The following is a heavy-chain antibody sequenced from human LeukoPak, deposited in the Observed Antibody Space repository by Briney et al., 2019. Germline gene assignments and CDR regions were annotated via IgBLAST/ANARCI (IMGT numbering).Heavy chain of an antibody. CDR1: GFPFSSYA. Sequence: PGRSLRLSFAASGFPFSSYAMHWVRQAPGKGLEWVAVISYDGSNKYYTDSVKGRFTISRDNSKTPLYLQMNSLRAEDTAVYFCASGKYRYGDNWFDPWGQGTLVTVSS. V-gene: IGHV3-30*04. J-gene: IGHJ5*02. D-gene: IGHD5-18*01. CDR2: ISYDGSNK. CDR3: ASGKYRYGDNWFDP.